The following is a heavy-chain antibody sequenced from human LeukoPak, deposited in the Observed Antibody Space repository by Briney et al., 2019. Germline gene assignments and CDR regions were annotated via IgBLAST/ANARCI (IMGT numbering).Heavy chain of an antibody. D-gene: IGHD4-23*01. CDR1: GFTFRSYV. J-gene: IGHJ4*02. CDR2: ISSSGSTI. V-gene: IGHV3-48*03. Sequence: GGSLRHSCAASGFTFRSYVMKWVRQAPGKGLEWVSYISSSGSTIYYADSVKGRFTISRDNAKNSLYLQMNSLRAKDTAVYYCARVPRWYVIDYWGQGTLVTVSS. CDR3: ARVPRWYVIDY.